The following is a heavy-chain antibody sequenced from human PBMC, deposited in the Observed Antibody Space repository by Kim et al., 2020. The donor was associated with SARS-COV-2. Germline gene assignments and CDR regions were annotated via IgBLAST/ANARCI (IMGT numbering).Heavy chain of an antibody. D-gene: IGHD4-17*01. CDR1: GFTFTTYT. Sequence: GGSLRLSCVASGFTFTTYTMNWVRQAPGKGLEWVSVISGGGGSTYYADSVKGRFTISRDSSKNTLYLQMNSLRVEDTAVYYCAKDLWVTTRTTCGDFFDFWGQGTLVTVSS. CDR3: AKDLWVTTRTTCGDFFDF. CDR2: ISGGGGST. J-gene: IGHJ4*02. V-gene: IGHV3-23*01.